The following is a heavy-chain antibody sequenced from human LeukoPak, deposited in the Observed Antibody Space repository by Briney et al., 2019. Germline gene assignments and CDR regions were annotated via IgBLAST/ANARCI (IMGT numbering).Heavy chain of an antibody. CDR2: IIPVFGTA. Sequence: RASVKVSCKASGGTFSSYAISWVRQAPGQGLEWMGGIIPVFGTANYAQKFQGRVTITAEESTSTAYMELSSLRSEDTAVYYCARGTYYDILTGYYNGRWGEVGTQYYYYYMDVWGKGTTVTISS. D-gene: IGHD3-9*01. CDR3: ARGTYYDILTGYYNGRWGEVGTQYYYYYMDV. V-gene: IGHV1-69*13. CDR1: GGTFSSYA. J-gene: IGHJ6*03.